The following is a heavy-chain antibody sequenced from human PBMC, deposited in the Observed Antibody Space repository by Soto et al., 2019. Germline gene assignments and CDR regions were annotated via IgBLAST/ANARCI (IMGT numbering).Heavy chain of an antibody. CDR2: IVVGSGNT. CDR1: GFTFTSSA. V-gene: IGHV1-58*01. Sequence: QMQLVQSGPEVKKPGTSVKVSCKASGFTFTSSAVQWVRQARGQRLEWIGWIVVGSGNTNYAQKFQERVTITRDMATSTAYMKLSSLRPEDTAVYYCAADWWENTMVRGVPYYYGMDVWGQGTTVTVSS. D-gene: IGHD3-10*01. J-gene: IGHJ6*02. CDR3: AADWWENTMVRGVPYYYGMDV.